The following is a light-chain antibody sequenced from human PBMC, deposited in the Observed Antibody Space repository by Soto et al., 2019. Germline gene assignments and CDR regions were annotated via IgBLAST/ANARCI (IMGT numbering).Light chain of an antibody. J-gene: IGKJ2*01. CDR1: RSINSD. V-gene: IGKV1-39*01. Sequence: DIQMTQSPSSLSASVGDRVTITCRASRSINSDLNWYQQKPGEAPKPLIYDASSLHSGVPSRFSGSGSGTDFTLTIASLQPEDFATYYCQQSYSSPRYTFGQGTKLEV. CDR3: QQSYSSPRYT. CDR2: DAS.